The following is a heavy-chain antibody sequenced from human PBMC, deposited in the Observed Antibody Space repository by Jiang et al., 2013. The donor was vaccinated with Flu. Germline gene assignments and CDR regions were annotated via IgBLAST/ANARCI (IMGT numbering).Heavy chain of an antibody. CDR1: GYTFTTNW. Sequence: GAEVKKPGESLKISCQASGYTFTTNWIGWVRQMPGKGLEWMGSIFPGDSDTRYSPSSQGQVSISVDTSINTAYLQWNRLKASDSAMYFCARLIGNSGWVDFWGQGTLVTVSS. D-gene: IGHD6-25*01. J-gene: IGHJ4*02. CDR3: ARLIGNSGWVDF. V-gene: IGHV5-51*03. CDR2: IFPGDSDT.